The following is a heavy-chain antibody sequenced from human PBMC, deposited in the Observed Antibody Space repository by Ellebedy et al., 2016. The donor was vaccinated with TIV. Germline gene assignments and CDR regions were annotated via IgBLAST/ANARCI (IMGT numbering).Heavy chain of an antibody. D-gene: IGHD3-3*01. V-gene: IGHV3-30*18. CDR1: GFTFDSFG. J-gene: IGHJ4*02. CDR3: AKDKGATYYEFLGGIFDY. Sequence: GESLKISXEASGFTFDSFGIHWVRQAPGKGLEWVAGISYDGANKYYGASVKGRFTISRDNSKNTLYLQMNSLRADDTAIYHCAKDKGATYYEFLGGIFDYWGLGTLVTVSS. CDR2: ISYDGANK.